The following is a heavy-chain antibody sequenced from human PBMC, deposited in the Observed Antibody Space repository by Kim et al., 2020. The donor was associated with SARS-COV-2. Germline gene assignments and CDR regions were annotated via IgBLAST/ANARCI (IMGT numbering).Heavy chain of an antibody. J-gene: IGHJ4*02. D-gene: IGHD3-16*01. CDR3: ARERANYFGGIDY. CDR2: ISSSSSTI. Sequence: GGSLRLSCAASGFTFSSYSMNWVRQAPGKGLEWVSYISSSSSTIYYADSLKGRFTISRDNAKNSLYVQMNSLRAEDTAVYYCARERANYFGGIDYWGQGTLVTVSS. V-gene: IGHV3-48*04. CDR1: GFTFSSYS.